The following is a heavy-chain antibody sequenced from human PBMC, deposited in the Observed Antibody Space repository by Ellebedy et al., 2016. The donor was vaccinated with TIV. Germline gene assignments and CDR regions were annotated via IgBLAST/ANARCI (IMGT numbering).Heavy chain of an antibody. CDR2: IIPIFGTA. D-gene: IGHD1-26*01. J-gene: IGHJ4*02. V-gene: IGHV1-69*13. Sequence: SVKVSCXASGYTFTSYGISWVRQAPGQGLEWMGGIIPIFGTANYAQKFQGRVTITADESTSTAYMELSSLRSEDTAVYYCARGGVGATPFDYWGQGTLVTVSS. CDR1: GYTFTSYG. CDR3: ARGGVGATPFDY.